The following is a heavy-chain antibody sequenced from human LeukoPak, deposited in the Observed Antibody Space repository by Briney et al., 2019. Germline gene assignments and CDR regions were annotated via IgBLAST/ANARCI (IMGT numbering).Heavy chain of an antibody. V-gene: IGHV4-59*08. Sequence: SETLSLTCTVSGGSISGYYWTWIRQPPGKGLEWIGYISYSGSTSSHPSLKSRVTISLDTSRNQFSLKLTSVTAADTAVYYCVRGYSGYPYYLDYWGQGTLVTVSS. D-gene: IGHD5-12*01. J-gene: IGHJ4*02. CDR3: VRGYSGYPYYLDY. CDR2: ISYSGST. CDR1: GGSISGYY.